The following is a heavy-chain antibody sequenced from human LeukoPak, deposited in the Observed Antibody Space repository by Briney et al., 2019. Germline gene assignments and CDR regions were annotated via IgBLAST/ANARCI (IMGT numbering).Heavy chain of an antibody. J-gene: IGHJ6*02. Sequence: ASVKVSCKASGYTFTGYYMHWVRQAPGQGLEWMGWINPNSGGTNYAQKFQGWVTMTEDTSTDTAYMELSSLRSEDTAVYYCATLRAGRGYSLSFGVDYYGMDVWGQGTTVTVSS. CDR3: ATLRAGRGYSLSFGVDYYGMDV. CDR2: INPNSGGT. V-gene: IGHV1-2*04. D-gene: IGHD5-18*01. CDR1: GYTFTGYY.